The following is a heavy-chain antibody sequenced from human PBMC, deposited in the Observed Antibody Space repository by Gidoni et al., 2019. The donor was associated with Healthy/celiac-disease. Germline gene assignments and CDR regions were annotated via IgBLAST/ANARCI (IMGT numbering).Heavy chain of an antibody. V-gene: IGHV5-51*01. Sequence: EVQLVQSGAEVKKPGESLQISCKGSGYSFTSYWISWVRQMPGKGLEWMGIIYPGDSDTRDSPSFQGQVTISADKSISTAYLQWSSLQASDTAMYYCARRAGYDSSGYYRWRAFDIWGQGTMVTVSS. CDR1: GYSFTSYW. CDR3: ARRAGYDSSGYYRWRAFDI. J-gene: IGHJ3*02. CDR2: IYPGDSDT. D-gene: IGHD3-22*01.